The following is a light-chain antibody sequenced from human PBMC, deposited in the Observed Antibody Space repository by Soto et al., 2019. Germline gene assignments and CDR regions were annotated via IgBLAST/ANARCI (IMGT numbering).Light chain of an antibody. CDR2: GAS. CDR3: QESNNWPYT. J-gene: IGKJ2*01. V-gene: IGKV3-15*01. CDR1: QSVTDN. Sequence: EIVMTQSPATLSVSPGERATLSCRASQSVTDNLAWYQQKPGQAPRLLIYGASTRATGIPARFSGSGSGTEFTLNISSLQSEDFALYYCQESNNWPYTFGQGTKLEIK.